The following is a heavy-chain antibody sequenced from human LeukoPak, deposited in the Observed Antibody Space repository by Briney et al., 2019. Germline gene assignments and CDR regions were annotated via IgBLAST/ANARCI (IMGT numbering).Heavy chain of an antibody. D-gene: IGHD6-19*01. CDR2: ISGSGTST. Sequence: GGSLRLSCAASGFTFSSYAMSWVRQAPGKGLEWVSAISGSGTSTYYADSVKGRFTISRDNSKNTLYLQMNSLRAEDTAVYYCAKEKEGYSSGWYVDSWGQGTLVTVSS. CDR3: AKEKEGYSSGWYVDS. V-gene: IGHV3-23*01. CDR1: GFTFSSYA. J-gene: IGHJ4*02.